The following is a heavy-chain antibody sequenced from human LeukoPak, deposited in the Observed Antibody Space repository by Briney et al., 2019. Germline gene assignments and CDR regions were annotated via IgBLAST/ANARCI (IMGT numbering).Heavy chain of an antibody. Sequence: GGSLRLSCAASGFTFSSYWMSWVRQAPGKGLEWVANIKQDGSEKYYVDSVKGRFTISRDNAKNSLYLQMNSLRAEDTAVYYCARDWKYNWNYLFYWGQGTLVTVSS. J-gene: IGHJ4*02. CDR1: GFTFSSYW. CDR2: IKQDGSEK. D-gene: IGHD1-7*01. CDR3: ARDWKYNWNYLFY. V-gene: IGHV3-7*01.